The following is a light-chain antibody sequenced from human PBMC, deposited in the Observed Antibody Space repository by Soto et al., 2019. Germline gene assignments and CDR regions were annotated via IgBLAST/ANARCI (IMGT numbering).Light chain of an antibody. J-gene: IGKJ4*01. CDR1: QSISSW. V-gene: IGKV1-5*03. CDR3: QQYYLYQLT. Sequence: DIQMTQSPSTLSASVGDRVTITCRASQSISSWLAWYQQKPGKAPKLLIYKASSLEGGVPSRFSGSGSGTEFTLTITSLQPDDFATYYCQQYYLYQLTFGGGTKVDIK. CDR2: KAS.